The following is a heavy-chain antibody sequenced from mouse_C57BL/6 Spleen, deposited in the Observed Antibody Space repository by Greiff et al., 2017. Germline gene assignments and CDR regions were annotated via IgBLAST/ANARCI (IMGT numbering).Heavy chain of an antibody. Sequence: QVQLKESGAELVKPGASVKISCKASGYAFSSYWMNWVKQRPGKGLEWIGQIYPGDGDTNYNGKFKGKATLTADKSSSTAYMQLSSLTSEDSAVYFCARKEVGLFDYWGQGTTLTVSS. V-gene: IGHV1-80*01. CDR3: ARKEVGLFDY. CDR1: GYAFSSYW. J-gene: IGHJ2*01. CDR2: IYPGDGDT. D-gene: IGHD1-1*02.